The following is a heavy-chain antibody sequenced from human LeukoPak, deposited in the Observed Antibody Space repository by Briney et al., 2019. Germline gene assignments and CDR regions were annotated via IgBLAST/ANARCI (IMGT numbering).Heavy chain of an antibody. V-gene: IGHV1-46*01. Sequence: ASVKVSCKASGYTFTSYYVHWVRQAPGQGLEWMGIINPSGGSTSYAQKFQGRVTMTRDTSTSTVYMELSGLRSEDTAVYYCARDSRETYYYDSRWGADAFDIWGQGTMVTVSS. CDR3: ARDSRETYYYDSRWGADAFDI. CDR1: GYTFTSYY. CDR2: INPSGGST. D-gene: IGHD3-22*01. J-gene: IGHJ3*02.